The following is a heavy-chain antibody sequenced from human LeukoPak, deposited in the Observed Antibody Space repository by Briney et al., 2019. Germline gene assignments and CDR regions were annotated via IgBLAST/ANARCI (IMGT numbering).Heavy chain of an antibody. CDR3: ARSRGPTIVVIVNDYYGMDV. D-gene: IGHD3-22*01. Sequence: GASVKVSCKASGGTFSSYAISWVRQAPGQGLEWMGGIIPIFGTTNYAQKFQGRVTITADESTSTAYMELSSLRSEDTAVYYCARSRGPTIVVIVNDYYGMDVWGQGTTVTVSS. CDR2: IIPIFGTT. CDR1: GGTFSSYA. V-gene: IGHV1-69*13. J-gene: IGHJ6*02.